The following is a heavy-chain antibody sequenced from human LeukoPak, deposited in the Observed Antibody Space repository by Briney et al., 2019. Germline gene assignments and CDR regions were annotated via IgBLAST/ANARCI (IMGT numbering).Heavy chain of an antibody. D-gene: IGHD3-22*01. Sequence: GASVKVSCKASRYTFTDYYIHWVRQAPGQGLEWMGCINPKSGGTKYAQKFQGRVTMTRDTSISTAYMELSRLMYDDTAVYYCAREDSYDSTGYIYPGYNRWGFEYWGQGTLITVSS. J-gene: IGHJ4*02. CDR3: AREDSYDSTGYIYPGYNRWGFEY. V-gene: IGHV1-2*02. CDR2: INPKSGGT. CDR1: RYTFTDYY.